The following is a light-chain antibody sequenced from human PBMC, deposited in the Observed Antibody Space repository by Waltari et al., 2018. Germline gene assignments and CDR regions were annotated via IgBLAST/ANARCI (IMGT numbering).Light chain of an antibody. CDR3: QQLDTYPRT. CDR2: AAS. Sequence: IQLTQSPSPLSASVGDRVTITCRARQGISNFLAWYQQKPWKAPEVLLVAASTLRTGDPPRFSGRGSGTYFNHTISSLQPEDFATYDCQQLDTYPRTFGQGTKVEIK. CDR1: QGISNF. J-gene: IGKJ1*01. V-gene: IGKV1-9*01.